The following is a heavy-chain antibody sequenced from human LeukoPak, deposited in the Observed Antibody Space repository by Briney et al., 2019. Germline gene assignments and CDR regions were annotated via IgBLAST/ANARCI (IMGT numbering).Heavy chain of an antibody. CDR3: AKDRMITFGGVKDFDY. CDR2: ISGSGGST. CDR1: GFTFSDYY. D-gene: IGHD3-16*01. V-gene: IGHV3-23*01. J-gene: IGHJ4*02. Sequence: GGSLRLSCAASGFTFSDYYMSWIRQAPGKGLEWVSAISGSGGSTYYADSVKGRFTISRDNSKNTLYLQMNSLRAEDTAVYYCAKDRMITFGGVKDFDYWGQGTLVTVSS.